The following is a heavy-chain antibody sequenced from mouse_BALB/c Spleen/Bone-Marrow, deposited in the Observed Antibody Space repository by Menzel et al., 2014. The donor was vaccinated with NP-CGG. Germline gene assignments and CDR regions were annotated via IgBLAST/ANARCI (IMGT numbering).Heavy chain of an antibody. Sequence: VQLQQSGAELVSPGTSVKVSCKASGYAFTNYLIEWVKQRPGQGLEWIGVINPGSGGTNYNEKFKGKATLTADKSSSTAYMQLSGLTSDDSAVYFCARGDYRYDGFAYWGQGTLVTVSA. D-gene: IGHD2-14*01. CDR1: GYAFTNYL. CDR3: ARGDYRYDGFAY. CDR2: INPGSGGT. V-gene: IGHV1-54*01. J-gene: IGHJ3*01.